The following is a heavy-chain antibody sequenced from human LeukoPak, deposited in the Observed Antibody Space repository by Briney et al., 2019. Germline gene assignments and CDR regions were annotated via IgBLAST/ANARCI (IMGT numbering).Heavy chain of an antibody. CDR3: ARGTATGGRLDY. CDR1: GFTFDDYA. J-gene: IGHJ4*02. D-gene: IGHD5-24*01. V-gene: IGHV3-9*03. CDR2: ISWNSGYI. Sequence: GGSLRLSCAASGFTFDDYAMHWVRLVPGKGLEWVSGISWNSGYIVYADSVRGRFTLSRDNAKNSLYLQMNSLKPEDMALYYCARGTATGGRLDYWGQGALVTVSS.